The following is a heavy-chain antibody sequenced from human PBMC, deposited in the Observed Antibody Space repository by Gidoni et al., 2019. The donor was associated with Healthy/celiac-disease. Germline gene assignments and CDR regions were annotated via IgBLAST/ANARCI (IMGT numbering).Heavy chain of an antibody. J-gene: IGHJ4*02. CDR1: GFTVSSNY. CDR3: ARGWWSVFDY. V-gene: IGHV3-66*01. D-gene: IGHD2-15*01. CDR2: IDCGGST. Sequence: EVQPVESGGGLVQSGGPLRLSCAASGFTVSSNYMGWVRPAPGKGLERVSVIDCGGSTYYADSVKGRFTISRDNTKNALYLQMNSLGDEDTAVYYYARGWWSVFDYWGQRTLVTVSS.